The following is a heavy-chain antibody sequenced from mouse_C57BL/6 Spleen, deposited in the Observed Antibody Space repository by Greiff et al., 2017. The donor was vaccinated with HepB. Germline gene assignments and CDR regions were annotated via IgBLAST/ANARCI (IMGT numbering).Heavy chain of an antibody. V-gene: IGHV3-6*01. CDR1: GYSITSGYY. J-gene: IGHJ2*01. Sequence: DVKLQESGPGLVKPSQSLSLTCSVTGYSITSGYYWNWIRQFPGNKLEWMGYISYDGSNNYNPSLKNRISITRDTSKNQFFLKLTSVTTEDTATYYCARGLPLDYWGQGTTLTVSS. CDR2: ISYDGSN. CDR3: ARGLPLDY.